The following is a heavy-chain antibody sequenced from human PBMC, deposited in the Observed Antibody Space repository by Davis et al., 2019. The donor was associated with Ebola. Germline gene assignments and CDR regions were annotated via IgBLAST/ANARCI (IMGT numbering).Heavy chain of an antibody. J-gene: IGHJ4*02. D-gene: IGHD1-1*01. CDR1: GYSFTNYG. Sequence: AASVKVSCKASGYSFTNYGVNWVRQAPGQGLEWMGWINPYNNNTNYAQNVQGRVTMTTDTSTTTAYMEVGSLRSDDTALYFCARAQFPTTSDHWGQGTLVIVSS. V-gene: IGHV1-18*01. CDR2: INPYNNNT. CDR3: ARAQFPTTSDH.